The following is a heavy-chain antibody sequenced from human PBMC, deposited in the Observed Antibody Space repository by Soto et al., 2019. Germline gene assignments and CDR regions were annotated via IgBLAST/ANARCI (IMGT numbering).Heavy chain of an antibody. CDR3: AKDVGSSWYVDY. J-gene: IGHJ4*02. D-gene: IGHD6-13*01. V-gene: IGHV3-23*01. CDR1: GFTFSSYA. Sequence: EVQLLESGGGLVQPGGSLRLPCAASGFTFSSYAMSWVRQAPGKGLEWVSAISGSGGRTYYADSVKGRFTISRDNSKNTLYLQMNSLRAEDTAVYYCAKDVGSSWYVDYWGQGTLVTVSS. CDR2: ISGSGGRT.